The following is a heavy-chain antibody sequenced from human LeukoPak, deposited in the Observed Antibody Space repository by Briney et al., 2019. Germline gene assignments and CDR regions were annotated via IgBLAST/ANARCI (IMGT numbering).Heavy chain of an antibody. V-gene: IGHV4-34*01. D-gene: IGHD1-7*01. CDR2: INHSGST. CDR1: GGSFSGYY. CDR3: ARRVGNNWNYPGALGY. J-gene: IGHJ4*02. Sequence: SETLSLTCAVYGGSFSGYYWSWIRQPPGKGLEWIGEINHSGSTNYNPSLKSRVTISVDTSNNQFSLKLSSVTAAGTAVYYCARRVGNNWNYPGALGYWGQGTLVTVSS.